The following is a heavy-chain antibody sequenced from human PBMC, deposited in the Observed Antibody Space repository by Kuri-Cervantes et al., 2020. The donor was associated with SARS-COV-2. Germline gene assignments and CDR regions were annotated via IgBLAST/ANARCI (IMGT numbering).Heavy chain of an antibody. CDR3: ARVIPASLGGCYFDY. CDR1: GFSFSSYW. Sequence: GESLKISCKTSGFSFSSYWIAWVRQMPGKGLEWMGFIYPYDSDIRYSPSFQGQVTISADKAISTAYLQWSSLKASDTAMYYCARVIPASLGGCYFDYWGQGTLVTVSS. J-gene: IGHJ4*02. V-gene: IGHV5-51*01. CDR2: IYPYDSDI. D-gene: IGHD2-2*01.